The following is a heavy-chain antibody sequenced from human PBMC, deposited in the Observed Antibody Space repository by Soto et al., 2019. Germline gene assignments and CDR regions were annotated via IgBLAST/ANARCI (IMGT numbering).Heavy chain of an antibody. CDR2: INHSIST. Sequence: QVQLQQWGAGLLKPSETLSLTCAVYGGSFSGYYWSWIRQPPGKGLEWIGEINHSISTNYNPSLKSRVTISVDTSKNQFSLKLSSVTAADTAVYYCARRASVTTFEYYYMDVWGKGTTVTVSS. CDR1: GGSFSGYY. V-gene: IGHV4-34*01. J-gene: IGHJ6*03. CDR3: ARRASVTTFEYYYMDV. D-gene: IGHD4-4*01.